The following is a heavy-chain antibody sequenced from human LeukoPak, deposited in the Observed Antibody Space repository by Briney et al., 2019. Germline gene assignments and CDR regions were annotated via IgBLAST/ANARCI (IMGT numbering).Heavy chain of an antibody. Sequence: SETLSLTCTVSGGSLSSYYWSWIRQPPGKGLEWIGYIYYSGSTNYNPSLKSRVTISVDTSKNQFSLKLSSVTAADTAVYYCARDSGRRYYMDVWGKGTTVTVSS. CDR2: IYYSGST. CDR1: GGSLSSYY. J-gene: IGHJ6*03. D-gene: IGHD5-12*01. CDR3: ARDSGRRYYMDV. V-gene: IGHV4-59*01.